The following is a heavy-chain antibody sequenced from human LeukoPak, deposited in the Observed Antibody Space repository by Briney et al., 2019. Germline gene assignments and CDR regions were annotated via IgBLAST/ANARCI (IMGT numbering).Heavy chain of an antibody. D-gene: IGHD2-15*01. J-gene: IGHJ6*03. CDR3: ARDLYCSGGSCYSGYYYMDV. CDR1: GFTFSDYY. V-gene: IGHV3-11*04. Sequence: GGSLRLSCAASGFTFSDYYMSWIRQAPGKGLEWVSYIRSSGDTIYYADSVKGRFTISRDNAKNSLYLQMNSLRAEDTAVYYCARDLYCSGGSCYSGYYYMDVWGKGTTVTVSS. CDR2: IRSSGDTI.